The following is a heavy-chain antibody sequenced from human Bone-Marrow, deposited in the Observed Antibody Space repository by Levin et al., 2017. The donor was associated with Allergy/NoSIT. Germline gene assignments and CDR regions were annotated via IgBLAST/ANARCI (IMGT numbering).Heavy chain of an antibody. CDR2: IYPDGSST. Sequence: PGGSLRLSCAASGFTFSSYWMHWVRQPPGKGLVWVSRIYPDGSSTTYADSVQGRFTISRDNAKNTLYLQMTSLRTEDTAVYYCTRDGGGLGYWGQGTLVTVSS. D-gene: IGHD2-15*01. CDR1: GFTFSSYW. J-gene: IGHJ4*02. V-gene: IGHV3-74*01. CDR3: TRDGGGLGY.